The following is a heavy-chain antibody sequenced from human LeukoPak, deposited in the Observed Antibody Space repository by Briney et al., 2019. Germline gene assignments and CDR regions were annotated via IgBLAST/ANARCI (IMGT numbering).Heavy chain of an antibody. Sequence: PGGSLRLSCAASGFTFSSNWMHWVRQAPGKGLVWVSRINSDGSSTNYADSVKGRFTISRDNAENTLYLQMNSLRADDTAVYYCARGPKWFDPWGQGTLVTDSA. V-gene: IGHV3-74*01. CDR3: ARGPKWFDP. CDR1: GFTFSSNW. CDR2: INSDGSST. J-gene: IGHJ5*02.